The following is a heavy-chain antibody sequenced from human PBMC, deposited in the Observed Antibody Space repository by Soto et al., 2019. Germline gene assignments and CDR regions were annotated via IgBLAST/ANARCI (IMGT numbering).Heavy chain of an antibody. J-gene: IGHJ4*02. Sequence: EVQLLESGGGLVQPGGSLRLSCAASGFTLSNYAMSWVRQAPGKGLEWVSAITSSGGDTYYADSARGRFTVSRDNSRNTVYLQMNSLRAEDTAVYYCARVRYGSENYYKLDYWGQGTLVTVSS. CDR1: GFTLSNYA. CDR3: ARVRYGSENYYKLDY. CDR2: ITSSGGDT. V-gene: IGHV3-23*01. D-gene: IGHD3-10*01.